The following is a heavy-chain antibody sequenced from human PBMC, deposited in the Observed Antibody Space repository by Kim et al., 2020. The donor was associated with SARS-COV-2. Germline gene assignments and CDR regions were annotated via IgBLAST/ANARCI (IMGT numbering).Heavy chain of an antibody. J-gene: IGHJ3*02. V-gene: IGHV3-30*04. D-gene: IGHD6-13*01. CDR3: ARGQQQLVREAFDI. CDR1: GFTFSSYA. CDR2: ISYDGSNK. Sequence: GGSLRLSCAASGFTFSSYAMHWVRQAPGKGLEWVAVISYDGSNKYYADSVKGRFTISRDNSKNTLYLQMNSLRAEDTAVYYCARGQQQLVREAFDIWGQGTMVTVSS.